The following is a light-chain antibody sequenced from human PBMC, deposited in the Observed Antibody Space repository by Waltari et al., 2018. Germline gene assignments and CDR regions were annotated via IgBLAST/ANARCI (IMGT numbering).Light chain of an antibody. CDR2: AAS. Sequence: DIQMTQSPSSLSASLGDRVTIPCRASQSISTYLNWFQHKPGQAPKLLIYAASSLQSGVPSRFRGSGSGTDFTLTITSLQPEDFATYYCHQTFSHPRPSFGQGTKLEIK. CDR1: QSISTY. J-gene: IGKJ2*01. CDR3: HQTFSHPRPS. V-gene: IGKV1-39*01.